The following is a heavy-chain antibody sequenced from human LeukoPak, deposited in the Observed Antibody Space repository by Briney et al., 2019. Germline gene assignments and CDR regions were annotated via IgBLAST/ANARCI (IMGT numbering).Heavy chain of an antibody. CDR1: GYTFTGYY. J-gene: IGHJ6*02. CDR2: INPNSGGT. Sequence: ASVKVSCKASGYTFTGYYMHWVRQAPGQGLEWMGRINPNSGGTNYAQKFQGRVTITADESTSTAYMELSSLRSEDTAVYYCARDGGIVGATSKTPSYGMDVWGQGTTVTVSS. CDR3: ARDGGIVGATSKTPSYGMDV. D-gene: IGHD1-26*01. V-gene: IGHV1-2*06.